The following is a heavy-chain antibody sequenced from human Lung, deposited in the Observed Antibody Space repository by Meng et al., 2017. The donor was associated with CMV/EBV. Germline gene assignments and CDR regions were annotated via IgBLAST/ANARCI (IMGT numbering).Heavy chain of an antibody. D-gene: IGHD4/OR15-4a*01. J-gene: IGHJ6*02. CDR3: ARADYLLVHYYYYGMDV. V-gene: IGHV1-18*01. Sequence: ASXXVSXKASGYTFTSYGISWVRQAPGQGLEWMGWNSAYNGNTNYAQKFQGRVTMTTDASTSTAYMELRSLRSDDTAMYFCARADYLLVHYYYYGMDVLGQGXTVTVSS. CDR1: GYTFTSYG. CDR2: NSAYNGNT.